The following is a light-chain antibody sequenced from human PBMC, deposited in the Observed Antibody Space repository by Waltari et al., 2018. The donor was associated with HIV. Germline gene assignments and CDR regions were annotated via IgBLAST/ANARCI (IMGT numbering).Light chain of an antibody. CDR1: SLDLGLYDF. J-gene: IGLJ3*02. CDR2: GVD. V-gene: IGLV2-14*01. CDR3: TSHTLTRILL. Sequence: QSALTQPASMSGSPGQSITISCTGSSLDLGLYDFVSWYKHLPSAAPQLIIYGVDRLPPGIPSRFSASKSGDVASLTISGLQAEDEADYYCTSHTLTRILLFGVGTRLTVL.